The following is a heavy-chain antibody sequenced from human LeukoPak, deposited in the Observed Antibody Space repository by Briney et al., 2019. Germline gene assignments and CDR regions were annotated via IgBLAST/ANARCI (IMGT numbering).Heavy chain of an antibody. CDR1: GFTFSNYW. J-gene: IGHJ6*03. V-gene: IGHV3-7*03. Sequence: GGSLRLSCAASGFTFSNYWMSWVRQAPGKGLEWVANIKEDGSEKYYVDSVKGRFTISRDNSKNTLYLQMNSLRAEDTAVYYCAKDGYSSGWYYYYYMDVWGKGTTVTISS. CDR3: AKDGYSSGWYYYYYMDV. CDR2: IKEDGSEK. D-gene: IGHD6-19*01.